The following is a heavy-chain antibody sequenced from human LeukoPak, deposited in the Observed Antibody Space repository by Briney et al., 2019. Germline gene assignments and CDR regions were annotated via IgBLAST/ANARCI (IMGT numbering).Heavy chain of an antibody. Sequence: GGSLRLSCVASGFTFSSYAMSWVRQAPGKGLEWVSAISGSGGSTYYADSVKGRFTISRDDSKNTLYLQMNSLRAEDTAVYYCAKDLKRAVAGLSDYWGQGTLVTVSS. CDR2: ISGSGGST. V-gene: IGHV3-23*01. CDR3: AKDLKRAVAGLSDY. CDR1: GFTFSSYA. D-gene: IGHD6-19*01. J-gene: IGHJ4*02.